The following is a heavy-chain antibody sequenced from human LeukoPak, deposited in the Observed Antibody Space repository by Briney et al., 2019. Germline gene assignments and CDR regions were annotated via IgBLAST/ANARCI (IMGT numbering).Heavy chain of an antibody. D-gene: IGHD3-3*01. CDR2: INHSGST. CDR1: GRSFSGYY. V-gene: IGHV4-34*01. CDR3: ARGRQRITIFGVVIKTSGFDY. J-gene: IGHJ4*02. Sequence: SETLSLTCAVYGRSFSGYYWSWIRQPPGKGLEWIGEINHSGSTNYNPSLKSRVTISVDTSKNQFSLKLSSVTAADTAVYYCARGRQRITIFGVVIKTSGFDYWGQGTLVTVSS.